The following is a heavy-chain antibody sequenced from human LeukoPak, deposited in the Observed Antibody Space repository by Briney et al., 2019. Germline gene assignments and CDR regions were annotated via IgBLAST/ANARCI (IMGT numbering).Heavy chain of an antibody. CDR2: ISGSGGST. V-gene: IGHV3-23*01. CDR1: GFTFSSYA. CDR3: ANPFSTPRSNYYIDV. J-gene: IGHJ6*03. Sequence: VGSLRLSCAASGFTFSSYAMSWVRQAPGKGLEWVSAISGSGGSTYYADSVKGRFTISRDNSKSTLYLQMNSLRAEDTAVYYCANPFSTPRSNYYIDVWGKGMTVVVSS. D-gene: IGHD2-2*01.